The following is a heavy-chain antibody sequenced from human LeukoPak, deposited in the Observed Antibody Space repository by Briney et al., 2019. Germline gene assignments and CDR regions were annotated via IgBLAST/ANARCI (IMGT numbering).Heavy chain of an antibody. D-gene: IGHD3-22*01. Sequence: ASVKVSCEASGYTFTGYYMHWERQAPGQGLEWMGWINPNSGGTNYAQKFQGRVTMTRDTSISTAYMELSRLRSDDTAVYYCARDLVGGYHDYWGQGTLVTVSS. J-gene: IGHJ4*02. CDR1: GYTFTGYY. CDR3: ARDLVGGYHDY. CDR2: INPNSGGT. V-gene: IGHV1-2*02.